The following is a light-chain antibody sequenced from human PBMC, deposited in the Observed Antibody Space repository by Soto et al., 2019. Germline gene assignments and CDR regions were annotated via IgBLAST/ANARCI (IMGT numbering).Light chain of an antibody. J-gene: IGKJ3*01. V-gene: IGKV3-20*01. CDR1: QSVSSNY. CDR3: QLYGSSPPFT. Sequence: EIVLTQSPGTLSLSPGERATLSCRASQSVSSNYLAWYQLKPGQAPRLLIYGASNRATAIPDRFSGSGSGTDFTLTISRLEAEDFAVYYCQLYGSSPPFTFGPGTKVDSK. CDR2: GAS.